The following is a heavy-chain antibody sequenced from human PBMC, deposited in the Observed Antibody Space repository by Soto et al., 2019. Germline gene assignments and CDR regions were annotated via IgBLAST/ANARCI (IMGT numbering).Heavy chain of an antibody. Sequence: PXEXLKISYKISGKXFTSFWLGWVRQMPGRGLEFMGNIYPGDSDNRYTPPFQCQVTISAEKSTNTAYLQWHSLQASDTALYYCAKQDDRGALEIWGQGTKGTVSS. CDR2: IYPGDSDN. CDR1: GKXFTSFW. CDR3: AKQDDRGALEI. J-gene: IGHJ6*02. D-gene: IGHD1-26*01. V-gene: IGHV5-51*01.